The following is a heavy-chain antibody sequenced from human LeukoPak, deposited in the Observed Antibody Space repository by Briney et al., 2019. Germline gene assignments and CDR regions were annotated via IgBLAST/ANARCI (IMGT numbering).Heavy chain of an antibody. J-gene: IGHJ6*02. V-gene: IGHV3-23*01. CDR2: ISGSGGST. CDR3: AKALLNYDYVWGSYRPWDYYYGMDV. D-gene: IGHD3-16*02. CDR1: GFTFSSYA. Sequence: GGSLRLSCAASGFTFSSYAMSWVRQAPGKGLEWVSAISGSGGSTYYADSVKGRFTISRDNSKNTLYLQMNSLRAEDTAVYYCAKALLNYDYVWGSYRPWDYYYGMDVWGQGTTVTVSS.